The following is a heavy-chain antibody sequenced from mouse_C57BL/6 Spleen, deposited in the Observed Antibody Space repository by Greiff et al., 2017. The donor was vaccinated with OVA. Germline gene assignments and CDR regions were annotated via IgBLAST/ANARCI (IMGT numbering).Heavy chain of an antibody. CDR1: GYTFTDYY. Sequence: VQLQQSGPELVKPGASVKISCKASGYTFTDYYMNWVKQSHGKSLEWIGDINPNNGGTSYNQKFKGKATLTVDKSSSTAYMELRSLTSEDSAVYYCAGGNYLYYFDYWGQGTTLTVSS. CDR3: AGGNYLYYFDY. D-gene: IGHD2-1*01. CDR2: INPNNGGT. V-gene: IGHV1-26*01. J-gene: IGHJ2*01.